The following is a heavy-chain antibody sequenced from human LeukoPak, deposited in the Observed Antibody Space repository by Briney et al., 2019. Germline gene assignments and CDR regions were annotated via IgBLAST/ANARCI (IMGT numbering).Heavy chain of an antibody. CDR3: ARGWGRSWDENWFDA. V-gene: IGHV3-21*01. J-gene: IGHJ5*02. CDR2: ISGSSSYI. D-gene: IGHD3-16*01. Sequence: GGSLRLSCAASGFTFSAFSMNWVRQAPGKGLEWVSSISGSSSYIYYADSVKGRFTISRDNAKNLVYLQMNSLRAEDTAVYYCARGWGRSWDENWFDAWGQGIRVTASS. CDR1: GFTFSAFS.